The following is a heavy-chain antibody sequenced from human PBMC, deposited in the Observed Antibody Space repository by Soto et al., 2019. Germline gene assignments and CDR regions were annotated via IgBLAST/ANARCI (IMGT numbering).Heavy chain of an antibody. D-gene: IGHD3-22*01. CDR3: ARDDADYDSSGYYRPNLDS. CDR2: ISSSSSTI. Sequence: SRISKTKRKGLEWVSYISSSSSTIYYADSVKGRFTISRDNAKNSLYLQMNSLRDEDTAVYYCARDDADYDSSGYYRPNLDSWVQVSL. V-gene: IGHV3-48*02. J-gene: IGHJ5*01.